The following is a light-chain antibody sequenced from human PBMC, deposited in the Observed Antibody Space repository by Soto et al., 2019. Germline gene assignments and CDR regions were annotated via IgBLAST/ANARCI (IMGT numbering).Light chain of an antibody. CDR1: SSDVGGHNY. V-gene: IGLV2-14*01. Sequence: QSALTQPASVSGSPGQSITISCTGTSSDVGGHNYVSCYQQHPGKAPKLMIYEVSYRPSGVSNRFSCSKSGNTASLTISGLLAEDEADYYCRSYTSSSTYVVFGGGTKVTVL. CDR3: RSYTSSSTYVV. J-gene: IGLJ2*01. CDR2: EVS.